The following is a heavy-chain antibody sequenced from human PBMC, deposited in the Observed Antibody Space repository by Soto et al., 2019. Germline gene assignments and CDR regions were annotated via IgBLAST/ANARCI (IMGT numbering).Heavy chain of an antibody. D-gene: IGHD3-10*01. Sequence: EVQLLESGGGLVQPGGSLRLSCAASGFTFSSYAMSWVRQAPGKGLEWVSAISGSGGSTYYADSVKGQFTISRDNSKNTLYLQMNSLRAEDTAVYYCAKPLWFEEGRDYWGQGTLVTVSS. J-gene: IGHJ4*02. V-gene: IGHV3-23*01. CDR2: ISGSGGST. CDR1: GFTFSSYA. CDR3: AKPLWFEEGRDY.